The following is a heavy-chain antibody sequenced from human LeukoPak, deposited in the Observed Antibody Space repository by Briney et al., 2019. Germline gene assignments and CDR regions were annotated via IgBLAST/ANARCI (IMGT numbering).Heavy chain of an antibody. CDR1: GYTFTSYY. CDR2: INPSGGST. Sequence: ASVKVSCEASGYTFTSYYMHWVRQAPGQGLEWMGIINPSGGSTSYAQKFQGRVTMTRDTSTSTVYMELSSLRSEDTAVYYCARSRGWFAFDYWGQGTLVTVSS. J-gene: IGHJ4*02. D-gene: IGHD6-19*01. V-gene: IGHV1-46*01. CDR3: ARSRGWFAFDY.